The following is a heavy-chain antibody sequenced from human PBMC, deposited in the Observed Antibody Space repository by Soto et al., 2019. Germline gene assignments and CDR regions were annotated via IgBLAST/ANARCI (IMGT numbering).Heavy chain of an antibody. CDR2: IYYSGST. D-gene: IGHD5-18*01. CDR1: CRYIRSYY. V-gene: IGHV4-39*01. CDR3: ARHPGYGLYYFDY. J-gene: IGHJ4*02. Sequence: SETLSLTCPVPCRYIRSYYCSWIRLLPGKGLEWIGSIYYSGSTYYNPSLKSRVTISVDTSKNQFSLKLSSVTAADTAVYYCARHPGYGLYYFDYWGQGTLVTVSS.